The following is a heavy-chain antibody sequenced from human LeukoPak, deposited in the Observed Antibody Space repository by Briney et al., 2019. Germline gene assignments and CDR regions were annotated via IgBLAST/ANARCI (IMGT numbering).Heavy chain of an antibody. V-gene: IGHV4-34*01. CDR3: ARDCSSSSCYLDY. Sequence: SETLSLTCAVYGGSFNGYYWSWIRQPPGKGLEWIGEINHSGSTNYNPSLKSRVTISVDTSKNQFSLKLNSVTAADTAEYYCARDCSSSSCYLDYWGQGTLVTVSS. J-gene: IGHJ4*02. CDR2: INHSGST. D-gene: IGHD2-2*01. CDR1: GGSFNGYY.